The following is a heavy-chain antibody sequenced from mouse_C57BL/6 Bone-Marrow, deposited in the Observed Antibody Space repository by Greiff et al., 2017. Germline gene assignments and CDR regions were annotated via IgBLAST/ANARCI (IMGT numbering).Heavy chain of an antibody. V-gene: IGHV6-6*01. D-gene: IGHD1-1*01. Sequence: EVMLVESGGGLVQPGGSMKLSCAASGFTFSDAWMDWVRQSPEKGLEWVAEIRNKANNHATYYAVSVKGRFTISRDDSKSSVYLQMNSLRAEDTGIYYCTSAGSNWYFDVWGTGTTVTVSS. CDR3: TSAGSNWYFDV. CDR2: IRNKANNHAT. J-gene: IGHJ1*03. CDR1: GFTFSDAW.